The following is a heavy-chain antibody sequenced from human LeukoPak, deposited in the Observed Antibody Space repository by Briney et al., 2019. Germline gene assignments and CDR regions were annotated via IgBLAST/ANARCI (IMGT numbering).Heavy chain of an antibody. Sequence: PSETLSLTCAVYGGSFSGCYWSWIRQPPGKGLEWIGEINHSGSTNYNPSLKSRVTISVDTSKNQFSLKLSSVTAADTAVYYCAKNRGYFDWSYYYYYMDVWGKGTTVTVSS. CDR1: GGSFSGCY. D-gene: IGHD3-9*01. CDR3: AKNRGYFDWSYYYYYMDV. J-gene: IGHJ6*03. V-gene: IGHV4-34*01. CDR2: INHSGST.